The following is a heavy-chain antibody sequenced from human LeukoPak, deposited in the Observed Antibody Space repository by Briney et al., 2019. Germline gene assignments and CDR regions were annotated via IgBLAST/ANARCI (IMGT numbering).Heavy chain of an antibody. V-gene: IGHV1-3*01. J-gene: IGHJ4*02. D-gene: IGHD6-19*01. Sequence: GASVKVSCKASGYTFTSYAMHWVRQAPGQRLEWMGWINAGNGNTKYSQKFQGRVTITRDTSASTAYMELSSLRSEDTAVYYCARAPGSGWYYFDYWGQGTLVTVSS. CDR2: INAGNGNT. CDR1: GYTFTSYA. CDR3: ARAPGSGWYYFDY.